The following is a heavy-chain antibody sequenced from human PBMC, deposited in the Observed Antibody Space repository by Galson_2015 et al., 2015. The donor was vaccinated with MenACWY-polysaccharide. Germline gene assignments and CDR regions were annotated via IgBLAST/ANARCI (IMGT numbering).Heavy chain of an antibody. CDR3: VAELYQLPFGWFDP. J-gene: IGHJ5*02. D-gene: IGHD3-16*01. CDR1: GGSINSLY. V-gene: IGHV4-59*11. CDR2: MHTSGER. Sequence: SGAPSPPCTVSGGSINSLYLGWIRQAPGEGLGWSGGMHTSGERKYNTPLQSRGIISVETSTKEVSLKLSSVTAADTAVYYCVAELYQLPFGWFDPWGQGTQVIVSS.